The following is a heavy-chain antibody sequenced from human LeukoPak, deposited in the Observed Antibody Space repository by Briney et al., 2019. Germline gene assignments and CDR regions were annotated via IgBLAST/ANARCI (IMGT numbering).Heavy chain of an antibody. J-gene: IGHJ5*02. CDR2: FDPEDGET. CDR3: ARGGYCSGGSCYSEWFDP. D-gene: IGHD2-15*01. V-gene: IGHV1-24*01. CDR1: GYTLTELS. Sequence: ASVKVSCKVSGYTLTELSMHWVRQAPGKGLEWMGGFDPEDGETIYAQKFQGRVTMTRNTSISTAYMELSSLRSEDTAVYYCARGGYCSGGSCYSEWFDPWGQGTLVTVSS.